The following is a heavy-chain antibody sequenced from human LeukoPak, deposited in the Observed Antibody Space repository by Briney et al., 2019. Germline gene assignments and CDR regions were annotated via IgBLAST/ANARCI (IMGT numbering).Heavy chain of an antibody. CDR3: AKLDTSMVTGSNWFDP. CDR1: GFTFSSYG. CDR2: ISGSGGSA. J-gene: IGHJ5*02. Sequence: PGGTLRLSCAASGFTFSSYGMSWVRQAPGKGLEWVSAISGSGGSAYYADSVKGRFTISRDNSKNTLYLQMNSLRAEDTAVYYCAKLDTSMVTGSNWFDPWGQGTLVTVSS. D-gene: IGHD5-18*01. V-gene: IGHV3-23*01.